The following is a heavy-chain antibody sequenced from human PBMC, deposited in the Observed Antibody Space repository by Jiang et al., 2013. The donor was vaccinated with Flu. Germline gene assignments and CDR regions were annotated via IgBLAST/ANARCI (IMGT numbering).Heavy chain of an antibody. CDR1: GFTFSTYA. CDR3: AKDALAVTTNEFDY. Sequence: QLLESGGGLVQPGGSLRLSCAASGFTFSTYAMTWVRQAPGKGLEWVSAISGSGGSTYYADSVKGRFTISRDNSKNTLYLQMNSLRVEDTAVYYCAKDALAVTTNEFDYWGQGTLVTVSS. CDR2: ISGSGGST. J-gene: IGHJ4*02. D-gene: IGHD4-17*01. V-gene: IGHV3-23*01.